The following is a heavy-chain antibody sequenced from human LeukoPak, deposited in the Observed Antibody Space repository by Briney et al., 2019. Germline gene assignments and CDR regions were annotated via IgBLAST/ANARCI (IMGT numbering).Heavy chain of an antibody. V-gene: IGHV1-18*01. CDR3: AREVAAKYGWFDP. CDR1: GGTFSSYA. J-gene: IGHJ5*02. Sequence: GASVKVSCKASGGTFSSYAISWVRQAPGQGLEWMGWISAYNGNTNYAQKLQGRVTMTTDTSTSTAYMELRSLRSDDTAVYYCAREVAAKYGWFDPWGQGTLVTVSS. D-gene: IGHD2-15*01. CDR2: ISAYNGNT.